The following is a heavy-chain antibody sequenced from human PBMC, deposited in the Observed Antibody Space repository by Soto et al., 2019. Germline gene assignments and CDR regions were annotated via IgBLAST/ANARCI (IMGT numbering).Heavy chain of an antibody. CDR3: ARMGAVGATTFDY. Sequence: QVQLQESGPGLVKPSETLSLTCTVSGGSISSYYWSWIRQPPGKGLEWIGYIYYSGSTNYNPSLKSRVTTSVDTSKNQFSLKLSSVTAADTALYYCARMGAVGATTFDYWGQGTLVTVSS. V-gene: IGHV4-59*01. CDR2: IYYSGST. CDR1: GGSISSYY. D-gene: IGHD1-26*01. J-gene: IGHJ4*02.